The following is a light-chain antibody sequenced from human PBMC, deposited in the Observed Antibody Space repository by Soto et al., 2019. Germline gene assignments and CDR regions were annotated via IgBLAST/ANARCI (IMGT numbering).Light chain of an antibody. CDR2: KAS. Sequence: QMTQSPSTLSASVGDRVTITCRASQSISSWLAWYQQKPGKAPKLLIYKASSLESGVPSRFSGSGSGTEFTLTISSLQPDDFATYYCQQYNSYSWTFGQGTKVDIK. CDR3: QQYNSYSWT. CDR1: QSISSW. V-gene: IGKV1-5*03. J-gene: IGKJ1*01.